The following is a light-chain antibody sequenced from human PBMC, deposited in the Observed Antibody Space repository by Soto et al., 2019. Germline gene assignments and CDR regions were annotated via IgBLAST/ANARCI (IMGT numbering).Light chain of an antibody. CDR2: KAS. Sequence: QMTQSPSTLSASVGDRVTITCRASQSISSWLAWYQQKPGKAPKLLIYKASSLESGVPSRFSGSGSGTEFTLTISSLQPDDFATYYCQQYNSYSWTFGQGTKVDIK. CDR3: QQYNSYSWT. CDR1: QSISSW. V-gene: IGKV1-5*03. J-gene: IGKJ1*01.